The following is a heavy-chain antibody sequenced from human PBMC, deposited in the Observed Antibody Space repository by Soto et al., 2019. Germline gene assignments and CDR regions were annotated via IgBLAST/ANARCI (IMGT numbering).Heavy chain of an antibody. CDR2: ISGSGGST. V-gene: IGHV3-23*01. CDR3: AKVALYYDFWSGYSDY. Sequence: GSLRLSGAASGFTFSSYAMSWVRQAPGKGLEWVSAISGSGGSTYYADSVKGRFTISRDNSKNTLYLQMNSLRAEDTAVYYCAKVALYYDFWSGYSDYWGQGTLVTVSS. J-gene: IGHJ4*02. CDR1: GFTFSSYA. D-gene: IGHD3-3*01.